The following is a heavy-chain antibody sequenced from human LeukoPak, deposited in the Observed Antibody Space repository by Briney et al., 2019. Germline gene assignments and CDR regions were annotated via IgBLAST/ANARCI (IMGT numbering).Heavy chain of an antibody. CDR1: SGSISTSNYY. D-gene: IGHD3-10*01. CDR2: IFYSGST. Sequence: PSETLSLTCTVSSGSISTSNYYWGWVRQPPGKALEWIGNIFYSGSTYYSPSLKSRVTISLDTSRNQFSLKLSSVTAADTAVYYCARTPQMGYYGSGSYNYYYYMDVWGKGTTVTVSS. J-gene: IGHJ6*03. V-gene: IGHV4-39*07. CDR3: ARTPQMGYYGSGSYNYYYYMDV.